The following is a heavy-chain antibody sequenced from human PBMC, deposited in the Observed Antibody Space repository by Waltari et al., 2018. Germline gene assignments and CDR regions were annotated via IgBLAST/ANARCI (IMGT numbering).Heavy chain of an antibody. V-gene: IGHV3-7*01. D-gene: IGHD4-4*01. CDR3: ARGDSWAFDI. CDR1: GLFFNNYW. Sequence: ELQLVESGGGLVQPGRSLKLSCSASGLFFNNYWMCGVRQAPGKGLEWVANINQYGSEEHYVDSAKGRFTISRDNAKNAVYLQMNSLSAGDTSVYYCARGDSWAFDIWGQGTMVTVAS. CDR2: INQYGSEE. J-gene: IGHJ3*02.